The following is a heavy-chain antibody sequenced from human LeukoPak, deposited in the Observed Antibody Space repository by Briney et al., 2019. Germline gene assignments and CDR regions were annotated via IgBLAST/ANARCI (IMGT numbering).Heavy chain of an antibody. CDR1: GFTFRNYA. Sequence: GRSLRLSCAASGFTFRNYAMYRVRQAPGRGLEWAAVVSFDGNTTFYSDSVKGRFAISRDNSKNTLYLEMNSLRPEDTAVYYCARFRAATTRFDYWGQGTLVTVSS. V-gene: IGHV3-30*09. CDR3: ARFRAATTRFDY. J-gene: IGHJ4*02. D-gene: IGHD1/OR15-1a*01. CDR2: VSFDGNTT.